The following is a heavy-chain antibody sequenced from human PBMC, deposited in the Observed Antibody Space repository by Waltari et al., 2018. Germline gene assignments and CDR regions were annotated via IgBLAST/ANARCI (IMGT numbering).Heavy chain of an antibody. V-gene: IGHV4-59*13. CDR3: ARARIQLWPNYYYYMDV. CDR1: GCAISSYS. J-gene: IGHJ6*03. CDR2: IYDSGST. D-gene: IGHD5-18*01. Sequence: QVQLQESGPGLVKPSETLSLTCTVSGCAISSYSWRRSRQPPGKGLEWIGYIYDSGSTNYNPSLKSRVTISVDTSKNQFSLKLSSVTAADTAVYYCARARIQLWPNYYYYMDVWGKGTTVTVSS.